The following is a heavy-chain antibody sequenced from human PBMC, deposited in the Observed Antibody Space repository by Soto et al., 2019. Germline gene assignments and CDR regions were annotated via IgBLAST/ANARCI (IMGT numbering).Heavy chain of an antibody. CDR1: GASVSSGGDY. D-gene: IGHD2-2*01. V-gene: IGHV4-39*01. CDR2: IYYSGST. CDR3: ARLGGYCSSTSCYGYYGMDV. Sequence: SETLSLTCTVSGASVSSGGDYGTGIRQSPGKGLEWIGYIYYSGSTYYNPSLESRVAISVDTSKNQFSLKVTSVTAADTAIYYCARLGGYCSSTSCYGYYGMDVWGQGTTLTVSS. J-gene: IGHJ6*02.